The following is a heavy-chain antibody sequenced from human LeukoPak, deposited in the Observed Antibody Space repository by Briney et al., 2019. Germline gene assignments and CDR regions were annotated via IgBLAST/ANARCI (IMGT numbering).Heavy chain of an antibody. D-gene: IGHD1-26*01. Sequence: ASVKVSCKASGYTFTTYAMHWVRQAPGQSLEWMGWISGGNGNTKYSQKCQGRVTLTRDTSASTAYMELSSLRSEDTAVYYCARVLLVGAILDDFDYWGQGTLVTVSS. CDR3: ARVLLVGAILDDFDY. CDR1: GYTFTTYA. CDR2: ISGGNGNT. V-gene: IGHV1-3*01. J-gene: IGHJ4*02.